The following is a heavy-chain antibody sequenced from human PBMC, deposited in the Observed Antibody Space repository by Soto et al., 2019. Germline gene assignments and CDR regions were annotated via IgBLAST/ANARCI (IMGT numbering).Heavy chain of an antibody. CDR3: ARQYSGSFIPRGGRAC. CDR1: GGSISSSSYY. J-gene: IGHJ6*02. V-gene: IGHV4-39*01. D-gene: IGHD6-13*01. CDR2: IYYSGST. Sequence: QLQLQESGPGLVKPSETLSLTCTVSGGSISSSSYYWGWIRQPPGKGLEWIGSIYYSGSTYYNPSLKRRVSISVDTPTNQFPQKLSCVTAATTAVYYCARQYSGSFIPRGGRACCGHGTTVTVSS.